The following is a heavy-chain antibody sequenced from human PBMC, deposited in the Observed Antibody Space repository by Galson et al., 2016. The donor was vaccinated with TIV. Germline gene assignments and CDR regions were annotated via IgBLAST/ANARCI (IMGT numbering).Heavy chain of an antibody. D-gene: IGHD2-21*01. CDR1: GFTVSSNY. J-gene: IGHJ6*02. CDR2: TSSDGTT. V-gene: IGHV3-66*02. CDR3: ARERRFCGNECYLHYFYGMDV. Sequence: SLRLSCAASGFTVSSNYMNWVRQAPGKGLEWVAITSSDGTTHYADSVKGRFTVSRDNSMNTLYLQMNSLGTEDTAGYFCARERRFCGNECYLHYFYGMDVWGHGTTVTVSS.